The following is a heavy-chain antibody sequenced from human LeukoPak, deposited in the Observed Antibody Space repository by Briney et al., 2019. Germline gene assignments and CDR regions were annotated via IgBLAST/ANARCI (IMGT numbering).Heavy chain of an antibody. CDR1: GVSISSSNG. D-gene: IGHD3-10*01. Sequence: PSETLSLTCAVSGVSISSSNGWSWFRQPPGKGLEWIGEIYHSGSTNYNPSLKSRVTISVDKSKNQFSLKLSSVTAADTAVYYCARHYGSGSYYYYYGMDVWGKGTTVTVSS. J-gene: IGHJ6*04. V-gene: IGHV4-4*02. CDR3: ARHYGSGSYYYYYGMDV. CDR2: IYHSGST.